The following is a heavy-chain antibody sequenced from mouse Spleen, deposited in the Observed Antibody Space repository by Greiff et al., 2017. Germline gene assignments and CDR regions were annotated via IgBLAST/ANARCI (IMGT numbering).Heavy chain of an antibody. J-gene: IGHJ2*01. CDR3: AREGDGGNYGEDY. CDR2: INPSTGYT. CDR1: GYTFTSYW. Sequence: QVQLQQSGAELAKPGASVKMSCKASGYTFTSYWMHWVKQRPGQGLEWIGYINPSTGYTEYNQKFKDKATLTADKSSSTAYMQLSSLTSEDSAVYYCAREGDGGNYGEDYWGQGTTLTVSS. D-gene: IGHD1-1*02. V-gene: IGHV1-7*01.